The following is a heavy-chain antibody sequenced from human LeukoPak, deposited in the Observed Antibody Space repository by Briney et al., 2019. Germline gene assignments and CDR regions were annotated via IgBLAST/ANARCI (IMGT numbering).Heavy chain of an antibody. V-gene: IGHV1-69*13. CDR1: GGTFSSYA. CDR3: ACENSSSYYMDV. D-gene: IGHD6-6*01. Sequence: SVKVSCKASGGTFSSYAISWVRQAPGQGLEWMGEIIPIFGTANYAQKFQGRVTITADESTSTAYMELSSLRSEDTAVYYCACENSSSYYMDVWGKGTTVTVSS. J-gene: IGHJ6*03. CDR2: IIPIFGTA.